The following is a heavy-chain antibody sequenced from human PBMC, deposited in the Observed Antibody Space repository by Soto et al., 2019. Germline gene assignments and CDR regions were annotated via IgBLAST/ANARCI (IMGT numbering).Heavy chain of an antibody. CDR1: GFTFSDYY. CDR3: AGQYSSSSVEF. Sequence: GGSVRLSCAASGFTFSDYYMNWIRQAPGKGLEWVSYISSGAITIYYADSVKGRFTISRDNAKNSLYLQMNSLRAEDTAVYYCAGQYSSSSVEFWGQGTLVTVSS. D-gene: IGHD6-6*01. J-gene: IGHJ4*02. V-gene: IGHV3-11*01. CDR2: ISSGAITI.